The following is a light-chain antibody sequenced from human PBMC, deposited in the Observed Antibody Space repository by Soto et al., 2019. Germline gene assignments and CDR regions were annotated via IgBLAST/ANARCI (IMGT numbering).Light chain of an antibody. J-gene: IGKJ1*01. CDR2: DAS. V-gene: IGKV1-5*01. CDR1: QSLSTR. CDR3: QQYNSYWT. Sequence: DIQMTQSPSTLSASVGDRVTITCRASQSLSTRLVWYQQKPGKAPKLLIYDASSLESGVPSRFSGSGSGTEFTLTISSLQPDDVATYYCQQYNSYWTYGQGTKVEIK.